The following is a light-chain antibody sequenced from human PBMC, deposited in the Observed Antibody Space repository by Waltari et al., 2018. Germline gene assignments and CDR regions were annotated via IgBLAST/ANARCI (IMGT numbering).Light chain of an antibody. CDR1: SGSIASNY. V-gene: IGLV6-57*03. CDR3: QSYDGINWM. CDR2: EDY. J-gene: IGLJ3*02. Sequence: NFMLTQPHSVSESPGKTVTISCTRSSGSIASNYVQWFQQRPGSAHTTVIYEDYQRPSGVPDRFSCSIDSSSNSASLTISGLKTEDEADYYCQSYDGINWMFGGGTKLTVL.